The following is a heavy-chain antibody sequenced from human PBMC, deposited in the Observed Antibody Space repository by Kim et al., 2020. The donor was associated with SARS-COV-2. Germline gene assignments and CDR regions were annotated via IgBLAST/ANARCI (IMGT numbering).Heavy chain of an antibody. CDR2: IDRSGST. CDR3: ARGFGSGSYWSY. J-gene: IGHJ4*02. D-gene: IGHD3-10*01. Sequence: SETLSLTCAVYGGSSSGYYWSWIRQPPGKGLEWIGEIDRSGSTNYNPSLKSRVTIFVDTSKNQFSLKMTSVTAVDTAVYYCARGFGSGSYWSYWGQGTLVTVSS. CDR1: GGSSSGYY. V-gene: IGHV4-34*01.